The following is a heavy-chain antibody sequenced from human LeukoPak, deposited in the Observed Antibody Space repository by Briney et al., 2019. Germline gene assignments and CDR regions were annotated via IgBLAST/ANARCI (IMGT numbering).Heavy chain of an antibody. CDR1: GGSISSYY. CDR2: IYTSGST. V-gene: IGHV4-4*07. J-gene: IGHJ6*02. D-gene: IGHD3-3*01. CDR3: AITYYDFWSTKEFYGMDV. Sequence: SETLSLTCTVSGGSISSYYWSWIRQPAGKGLEWIGRIYTSGSTNYNPSLKSRVTMSVDTSKNQFSLKLSSVTAADTAVYYCAITYYDFWSTKEFYGMDVWGQGTTVTVSS.